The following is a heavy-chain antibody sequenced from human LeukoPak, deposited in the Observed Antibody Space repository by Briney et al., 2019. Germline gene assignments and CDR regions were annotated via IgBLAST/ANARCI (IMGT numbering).Heavy chain of an antibody. CDR3: AREEDGDDFWSGYSRY. CDR2: INPNSGGT. CDR1: GYTFTGYY. J-gene: IGHJ4*02. Sequence: ASVKVSCKASGYTFTGYYMHWVRQAPGQGLEWMGWINPNSGGTNYAQKFQGRVTMTRDTSISTAYMELSRLRSDDTAVYYCAREEDGDDFWSGYSRYWGQGTLVTVSS. D-gene: IGHD3-3*01. V-gene: IGHV1-2*02.